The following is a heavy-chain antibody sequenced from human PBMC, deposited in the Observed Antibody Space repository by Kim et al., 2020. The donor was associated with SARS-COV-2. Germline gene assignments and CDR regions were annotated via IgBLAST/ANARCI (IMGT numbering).Heavy chain of an antibody. CDR3: ARIGNGYNALGI. CDR1: GLSFSDSY. CDR2: ISTRGESI. J-gene: IGHJ4*02. D-gene: IGHD5-12*01. Sequence: GGSLRLSCAASGLSFSDSYMNWVRQAPGKGLEWLSFISTRGESIFYADSVEGRFTISRDNAKNSLYLQMNYLRDEDTAVYYWARIGNGYNALGIWGQGALVTVSS. V-gene: IGHV3-11*01.